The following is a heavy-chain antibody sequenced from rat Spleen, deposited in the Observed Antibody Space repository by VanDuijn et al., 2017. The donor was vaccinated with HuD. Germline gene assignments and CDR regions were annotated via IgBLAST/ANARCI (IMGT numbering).Heavy chain of an antibody. CDR1: GHSITTAYR. Sequence: EVQLQESGPGLVKPSQSLSLTCSVTGHSITTAYRWNWIRKFPGNKLEWLGYINSAGTTNYNPSLKSRISITRDTSKNQFFLQVNSVTTEDTATYYCARSLGYWGQGVMVTVSS. J-gene: IGHJ2*01. CDR3: ARSLGY. V-gene: IGHV3-3*01. CDR2: INSAGTT.